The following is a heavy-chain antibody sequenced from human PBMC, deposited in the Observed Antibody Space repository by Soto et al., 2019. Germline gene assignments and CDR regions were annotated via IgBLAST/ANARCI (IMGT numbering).Heavy chain of an antibody. V-gene: IGHV4-34*01. CDR3: ARDPAYSGSYYFDY. J-gene: IGHJ4*02. CDR2: INHSGST. D-gene: IGHD1-26*01. CDR1: GGSFSCYY. Sequence: SETLSLTCAVYGGSFSCYYWSWIRQPPGKGLEWIGEINHSGSTNYNPSPKSRVTISVDTSKNQFSLKLSSVTAADTAVYYCARDPAYSGSYYFDYWGQGTLVTVSS.